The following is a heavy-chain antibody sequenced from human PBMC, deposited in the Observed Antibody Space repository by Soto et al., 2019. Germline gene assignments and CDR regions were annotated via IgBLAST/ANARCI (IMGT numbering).Heavy chain of an antibody. J-gene: IGHJ4*02. V-gene: IGHV4-34*01. CDR3: ARAGGTVVTFDY. D-gene: IGHD2-15*01. CDR2: INHSGST. Sequence: QVQLQQWGAGLLKPSETLSLTCAVYGESFSGYYWTWIRQPPGKGLEWIGEINHSGSTNSNPSLKSRLTIQVAXSKNQFSLNLSSVTAADTAVYYCARAGGTVVTFDYWGQGTLVTVSS. CDR1: GESFSGYY.